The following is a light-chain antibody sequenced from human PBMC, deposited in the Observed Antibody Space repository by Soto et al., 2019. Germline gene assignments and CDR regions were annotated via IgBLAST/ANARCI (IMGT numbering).Light chain of an antibody. CDR2: EGS. CDR1: SSDVVSYNL. V-gene: IGLV2-23*03. J-gene: IGLJ2*01. Sequence: QSVLTQPASVSGSPGHSITDSCTGTSSDVVSYNLVSWYQQHPGKAPKLMIYEGSKRPSGVSNRFSGSKSGNTASLTISGLQAEDEADYYCCSYAGSSTFVVFGGVTKLTVL. CDR3: CSYAGSSTFVV.